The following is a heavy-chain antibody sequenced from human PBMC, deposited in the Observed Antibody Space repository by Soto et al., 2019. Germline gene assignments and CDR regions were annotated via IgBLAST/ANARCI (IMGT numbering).Heavy chain of an antibody. CDR2: ISYDGSNK. D-gene: IGHD1-1*01. V-gene: IGHV3-30-3*01. J-gene: IGHJ3*02. CDR3: ARARWNRDASDI. CDR1: GFTFSSYA. Sequence: GGSLRLSCAASGFTFSSYAMHWVRQAPGKGLEWVAVISYDGSNKYYADSVKGRFTISRDNSKNTLYLQMNSLRAEDTAVYYCARARWNRDASDIWGQGTMVTVSS.